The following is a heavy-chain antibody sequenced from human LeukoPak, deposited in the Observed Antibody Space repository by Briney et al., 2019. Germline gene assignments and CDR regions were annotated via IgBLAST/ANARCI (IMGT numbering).Heavy chain of an antibody. CDR2: ISWNSGSI. CDR1: GFTFSSYA. J-gene: IGHJ4*02. Sequence: GGSLRLSCAASGFTFSSYAMSWVRQAPGKGLEWVSGISWNSGSIGYADSVKGQFTISRDNAKNSLYLQMNSLRAEDTALYYCAKATYDSGFCLDYWGQGTLVTVSS. CDR3: AKATYDSGFCLDY. V-gene: IGHV3-9*01. D-gene: IGHD6-19*01.